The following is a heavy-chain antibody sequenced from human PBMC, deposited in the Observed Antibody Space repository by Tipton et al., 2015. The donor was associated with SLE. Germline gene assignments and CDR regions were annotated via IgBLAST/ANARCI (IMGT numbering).Heavy chain of an antibody. J-gene: IGHJ6*02. CDR2: INYSGDRT. Sequence: GSLRLSCVASGFTFNSYAMSWVRQAPGKGLEWVSAINYSGDRTYYIDSVKGRFTISRDNSRNSLFLQLSSLRADDTAVYYCARHYYGSGSHWDFYYYYGLDVWGRGTTVTVSS. V-gene: IGHV3-23*01. D-gene: IGHD3-10*01. CDR3: ARHYYGSGSHWDFYYYYGLDV. CDR1: GFTFNSYA.